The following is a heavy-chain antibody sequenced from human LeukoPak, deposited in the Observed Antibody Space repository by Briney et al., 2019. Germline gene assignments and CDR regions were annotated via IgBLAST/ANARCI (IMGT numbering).Heavy chain of an antibody. V-gene: IGHV3-33*01. D-gene: IGHD5-12*01. CDR3: ARGVGLPYYYYYMDV. Sequence: PGGSLRLSCAASGFTFFTYGMYWVRQAPGKGLEWLAVIWYDGSIKYYSDSVKGRFTISRDNSENTLYLQMNSLRAEDTAVYYCARGVGLPYYYYYMDVWGKGTTVTVSS. CDR1: GFTFFTYG. CDR2: IWYDGSIK. J-gene: IGHJ6*03.